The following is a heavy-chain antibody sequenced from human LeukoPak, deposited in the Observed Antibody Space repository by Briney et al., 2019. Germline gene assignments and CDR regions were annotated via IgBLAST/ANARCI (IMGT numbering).Heavy chain of an antibody. CDR1: GYSFTSYW. V-gene: IGHV5-51*01. J-gene: IGHJ4*02. CDR3: AAPAHKSSGQADY. Sequence: GASLKISCKGSGYSFTSYWIGWVRQMPGKGLEWMGIIYPGDSDTRYSPSFQGQVTISADKSISTAYLQWSSLKASDTAMYYCAAPAHKSSGQADYWGQGTLVTVSS. D-gene: IGHD6-19*01. CDR2: IYPGDSDT.